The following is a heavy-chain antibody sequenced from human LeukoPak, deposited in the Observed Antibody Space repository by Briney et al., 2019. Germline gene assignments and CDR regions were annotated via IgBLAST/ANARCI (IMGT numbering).Heavy chain of an antibody. J-gene: IGHJ6*02. Sequence: GGSLRLSCAASGFTFSSYAMSWVRQAPGKGLEWVSAISGSGGSTYYADSVKGRFTISRDNSKNTPYLQMNSLRAEDTAVYYCAKDSLDFWSGYYNYYYYYGMDVWGQGTTVTVSS. CDR1: GFTFSSYA. V-gene: IGHV3-23*01. CDR2: ISGSGGST. CDR3: AKDSLDFWSGYYNYYYYYGMDV. D-gene: IGHD3-3*01.